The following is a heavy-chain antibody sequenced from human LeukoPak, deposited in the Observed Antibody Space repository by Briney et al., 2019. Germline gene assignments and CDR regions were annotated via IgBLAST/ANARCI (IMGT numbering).Heavy chain of an antibody. D-gene: IGHD2-15*01. CDR3: ARVGGVVAGSPDVYYYYYMDV. CDR1: GFTFSSYS. Sequence: PGGSLRLSCAASGFTFSSYSMNWVRQAPGKGLEWVSSISSSSSYIYYADSVKGRFTISRDNAKNSLYLQMNSLRAEDTAVYYCARVGGVVAGSPDVYYYYYMDVWGKGTTVTVSS. J-gene: IGHJ6*03. CDR2: ISSSSSYI. V-gene: IGHV3-21*04.